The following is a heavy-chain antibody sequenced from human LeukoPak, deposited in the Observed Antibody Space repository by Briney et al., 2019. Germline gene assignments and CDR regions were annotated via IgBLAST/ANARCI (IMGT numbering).Heavy chain of an antibody. J-gene: IGHJ3*02. CDR3: ARPMSRDGYKEDAFDI. V-gene: IGHV5-51*01. Sequence: GESLKISCKGSGYSFTSYWIGWVRQMPGKGLEWMGLIYPYDSDTRYSPSFQGQVTISVDMSISTAYLQWSSLKASDTAMYYCARPMSRDGYKEDAFDIWGQGTMVTVSS. D-gene: IGHD5-24*01. CDR1: GYSFTSYW. CDR2: IYPYDSDT.